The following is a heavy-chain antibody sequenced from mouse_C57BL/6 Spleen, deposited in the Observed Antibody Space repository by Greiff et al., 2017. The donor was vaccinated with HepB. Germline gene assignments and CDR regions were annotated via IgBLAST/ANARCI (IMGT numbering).Heavy chain of an antibody. V-gene: IGHV1-52*01. D-gene: IGHD2-3*01. J-gene: IGHJ3*01. CDR2: IDPSDSET. CDR1: GYTFTSYW. Sequence: QVQLQQPGAELVRPGSSVKLSCKASGYTFTSYWMHWVKQRPIQGLEWIGNIDPSDSETHYNQKFKDKATLTVVKSSSTAYMQLSSLTSEDSAVYYCARSEVYDGYPFAYWGQGTLVTVSA. CDR3: ARSEVYDGYPFAY.